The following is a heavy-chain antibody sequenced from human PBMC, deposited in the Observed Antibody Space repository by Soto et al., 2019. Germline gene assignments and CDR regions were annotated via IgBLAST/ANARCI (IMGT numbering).Heavy chain of an antibody. CDR2: ISGSGVST. CDR3: AKVPTGEMATVFQAFDI. D-gene: IGHD4-4*01. Sequence: GGSLRLSCAASGFTFSSYAMSWVRQAPGKGLEWVSAISGSGVSTYYADSVKGRFAVSRDNSKSTLYLQMNSLRDEDTAVYYCAKVPTGEMATVFQAFDIWGQGTMVTVSS. J-gene: IGHJ3*02. V-gene: IGHV3-23*01. CDR1: GFTFSSYA.